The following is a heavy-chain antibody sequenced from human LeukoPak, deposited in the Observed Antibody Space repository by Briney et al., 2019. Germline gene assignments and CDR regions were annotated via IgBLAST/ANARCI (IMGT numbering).Heavy chain of an antibody. D-gene: IGHD2-8*02. CDR1: GFTFSSYA. CDR3: ARAPRLVAAFDI. Sequence: SGGSLRLSCAASGFTFSSYAMPWVRQAPGKGLEWVAVISYDGSNKYYADSVKGRFTISRDNSKNTLYLQMNSLRAEDTAVYYCARAPRLVAAFDIWGQGSMVTVSS. J-gene: IGHJ3*02. V-gene: IGHV3-30*04. CDR2: ISYDGSNK.